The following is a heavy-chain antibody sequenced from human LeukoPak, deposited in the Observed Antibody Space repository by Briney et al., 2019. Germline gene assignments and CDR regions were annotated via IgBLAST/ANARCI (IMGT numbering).Heavy chain of an antibody. CDR3: ARGYYYDSSGYYYDYFDY. D-gene: IGHD3-22*01. CDR1: NYTFTSYG. J-gene: IGHJ4*02. Sequence: ASVKVSCKASNYTFTSYGISWVRQAPGQGLEWMGWISAYNGNTKYALNLQGRFTMTTDTSTSTAYMELRGLRSDDTAVYYCARGYYYDSSGYYYDYFDYWGQGTLVTVS. CDR2: ISAYNGNT. V-gene: IGHV1-18*01.